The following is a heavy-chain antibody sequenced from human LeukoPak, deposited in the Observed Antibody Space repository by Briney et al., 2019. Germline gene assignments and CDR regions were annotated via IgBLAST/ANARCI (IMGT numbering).Heavy chain of an antibody. V-gene: IGHV3-23*01. CDR2: ISGSGGST. CDR1: GFTFSSYA. CDR3: AKPLWFGPTGGFDP. Sequence: GGSLRLSCAASGFTFSSYAMSWVRQAPGKGLERVSAISGSGGSTYYADSVKVRFTISRDNSKNTLYLQMNSLRAEDTAVYYCAKPLWFGPTGGFDPWGQGTLVTVSS. J-gene: IGHJ5*02. D-gene: IGHD3-10*01.